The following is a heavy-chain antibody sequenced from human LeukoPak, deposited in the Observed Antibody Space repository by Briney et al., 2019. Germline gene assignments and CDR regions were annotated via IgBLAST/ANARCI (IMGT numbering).Heavy chain of an antibody. CDR2: IGTAGDT. D-gene: IGHD4-23*01. CDR1: GFTFSSYD. V-gene: IGHV3-13*01. J-gene: IGHJ4*02. CDR3: AKAARGNDFDY. Sequence: GSLRLSCAASGFTFSSYDMHWVRQATGKGLEWVSAIGTAGDTYYPGSVKGRFTISRENAKNSLYLQMNSLRAGDTAVYYCAKAARGNDFDYWGQGTLVTVSS.